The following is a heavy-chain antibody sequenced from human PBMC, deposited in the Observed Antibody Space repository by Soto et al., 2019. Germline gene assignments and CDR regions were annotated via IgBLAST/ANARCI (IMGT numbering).Heavy chain of an antibody. Sequence: AASVKVSCKASGGTFSSYAISWVRQAPGQGLEWMGGIIPIFGTANYAQKFQGRVTITADESTSTAYMELSSLRSEDTAVYYCARDSPYYCSGGSCYWFDPWGQGTLVTVSS. CDR3: ARDSPYYCSGGSCYWFDP. V-gene: IGHV1-69*13. CDR2: IIPIFGTA. D-gene: IGHD2-15*01. CDR1: GGTFSSYA. J-gene: IGHJ5*02.